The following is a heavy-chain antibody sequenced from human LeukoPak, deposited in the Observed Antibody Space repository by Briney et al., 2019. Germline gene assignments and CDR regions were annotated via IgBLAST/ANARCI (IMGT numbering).Heavy chain of an antibody. D-gene: IGHD1-26*01. Sequence: AGGSLRLSCAASGFTFSSYAMSWVRQAPGKGLEWVSAISGSGGSTYYADSVKGRFTISRDNSKNTLYLQMNSLRAEDTAVYYCAKDGGHYSGSYFAFDIWGQGTMVTVSS. CDR1: GFTFSSYA. J-gene: IGHJ3*02. V-gene: IGHV3-23*01. CDR2: ISGSGGST. CDR3: AKDGGHYSGSYFAFDI.